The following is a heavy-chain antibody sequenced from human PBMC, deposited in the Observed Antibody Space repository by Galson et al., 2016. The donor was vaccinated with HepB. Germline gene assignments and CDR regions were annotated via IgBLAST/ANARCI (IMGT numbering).Heavy chain of an antibody. V-gene: IGHV4-61*09. Sequence: PLSLTCTVSGGSISSDTYPWSWIRQPAGKGLEWIGHIYTSGSTNYNPSLKSRVPISVDTSKNRFSLQLSSVTAADPAVYYCASDYITATGGFDPWGQGTLVTVSS. CDR2: IYTSGST. J-gene: IGHJ5*02. CDR1: GGSISSDTYP. D-gene: IGHD7-27*01. CDR3: ASDYITATGGFDP.